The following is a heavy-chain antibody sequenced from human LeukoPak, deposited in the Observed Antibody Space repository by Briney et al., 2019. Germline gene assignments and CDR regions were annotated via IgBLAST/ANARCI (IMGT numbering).Heavy chain of an antibody. J-gene: IGHJ4*02. CDR2: ISGSDGST. D-gene: IGHD2/OR15-2a*01. CDR1: GLTFRSYA. Sequence: GGSLRLSCAASGLTFRSYALSWVRQAPGRGLEWVSTISGSDGSTNYADSVKGRFTISRENSKNTLYLQMNSLRAEDTAVYYCAKDSAKKYDDYWGQGTLVTVSS. CDR3: AKDSAKKYDDY. V-gene: IGHV3-23*01.